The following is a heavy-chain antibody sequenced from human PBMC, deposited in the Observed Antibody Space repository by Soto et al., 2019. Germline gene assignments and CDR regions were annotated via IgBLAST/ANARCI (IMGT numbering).Heavy chain of an antibody. D-gene: IGHD2-21*02. Sequence: QVQLVESGGGVVQPGRSLRLSCAASGFTFSSYAMHWVRQAPGKGLEWVAVISYDGSNKYYADSVKGRFTISSDNSKNTLYLQMNSLRAEDTAVYYCARDKPVIVVVTAIPVDAFDIWGQGTMVTVSS. CDR2: ISYDGSNK. CDR3: ARDKPVIVVVTAIPVDAFDI. J-gene: IGHJ3*02. V-gene: IGHV3-30-3*01. CDR1: GFTFSSYA.